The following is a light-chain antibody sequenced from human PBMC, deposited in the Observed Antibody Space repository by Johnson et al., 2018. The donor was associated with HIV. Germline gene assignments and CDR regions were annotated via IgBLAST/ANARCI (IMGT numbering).Light chain of an antibody. Sequence: QSVLTQPPSVSAAPGQKVTISCSGSSSNIGKNYVSWYQQFPGTAPKLLIHENKKRPSGIPDRFSGSKSGTSATLGITGLQTGDEADYYCGTWDSSLSAYVFGTGTKVTVL. CDR2: ENK. J-gene: IGLJ1*01. CDR1: SSNIGKNY. V-gene: IGLV1-51*02. CDR3: GTWDSSLSAYV.